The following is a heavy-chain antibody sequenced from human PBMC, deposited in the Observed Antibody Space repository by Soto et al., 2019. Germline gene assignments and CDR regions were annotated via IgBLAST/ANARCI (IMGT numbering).Heavy chain of an antibody. D-gene: IGHD6-6*01. CDR2: IIPIFGTA. V-gene: IGHV1-69*13. CDR3: ASSTAGGYYYGMDV. Sequence: VKVSCKASGGTFSSYAISWVRQAPGQGLEWMGGIIPIFGTANYAQKFQGRVTITADESTSTAYMELSSLRSEDTAVYYCASSTAGGYYYGMDVWGQGTTVTVSS. J-gene: IGHJ6*02. CDR1: GGTFSSYA.